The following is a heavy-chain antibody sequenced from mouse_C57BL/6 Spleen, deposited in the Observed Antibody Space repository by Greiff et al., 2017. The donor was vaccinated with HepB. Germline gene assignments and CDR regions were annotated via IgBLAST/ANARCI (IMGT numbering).Heavy chain of an antibody. D-gene: IGHD1-1*01. CDR1: GFTFSSYG. CDR3: ARHGFYYGSSPYWYFDV. J-gene: IGHJ1*03. V-gene: IGHV5-6*01. Sequence: EVQLVESGGDLVKPGGSLKLSCAASGFTFSSYGMSWVRQTPDKRLEWVATISSGGSYTYYPDSVKGRFTISRDNAKNTLYLQMSSLKSEDTAMYYCARHGFYYGSSPYWYFDVWGTGTTVTVSS. CDR2: ISSGGSYT.